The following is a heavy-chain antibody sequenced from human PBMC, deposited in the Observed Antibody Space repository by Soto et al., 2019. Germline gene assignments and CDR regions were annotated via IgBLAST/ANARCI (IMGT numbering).Heavy chain of an antibody. CDR3: ARDFKSTEDYYYYYMDV. CDR1: GFTFSSYW. D-gene: IGHD2-2*01. CDR2: INSDGSST. J-gene: IGHJ6*03. V-gene: IGHV3-74*01. Sequence: GGSLRLSCAASGFTFSSYWMHWVRQAPGKGLVWVSRINSDGSSTSYADSVKGRFTISRDKAKKSLYLQMNSLRAEDTAEYYCARDFKSTEDYYYYYMDVWGKGTTVTVSS.